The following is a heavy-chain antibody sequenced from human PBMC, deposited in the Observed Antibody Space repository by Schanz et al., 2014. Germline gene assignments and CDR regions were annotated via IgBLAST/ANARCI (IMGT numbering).Heavy chain of an antibody. CDR1: GFTFSSYS. V-gene: IGHV3-74*01. CDR2: IKSDGSST. J-gene: IGHJ4*02. D-gene: IGHD3-16*02. Sequence: DVHLLESGGGLVQPGGSLRLSCTASGFTFSSYSMNWVRQAPGKGLVWVSRIKSDGSSTSYADSVKGRFTISRDNSKNSLYLQLGSLSAEDTAVYFCARDNRYYLFDYWGQGALVTASS. CDR3: ARDNRYYLFDY.